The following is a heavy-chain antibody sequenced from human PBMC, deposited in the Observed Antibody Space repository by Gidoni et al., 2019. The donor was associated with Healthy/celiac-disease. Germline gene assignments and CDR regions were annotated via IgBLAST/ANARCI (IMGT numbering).Heavy chain of an antibody. Sequence: QVQLQQWGAGLLKPSETLSLTCAVYGGSFSGYYWSWIRQPPGKGLEWIGEINHSGSTNYNPSLKSRVTISVDTSKNQFSLKLSSVTAADTAVYYCARGRIVVVPAVRFNWFDPWGQGTLVTVSS. CDR3: ARGRIVVVPAVRFNWFDP. D-gene: IGHD2-2*01. CDR1: GGSFSGYY. V-gene: IGHV4-34*01. CDR2: INHSGST. J-gene: IGHJ5*02.